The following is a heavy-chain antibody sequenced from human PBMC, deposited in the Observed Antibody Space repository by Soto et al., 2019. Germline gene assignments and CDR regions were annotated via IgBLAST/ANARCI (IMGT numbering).Heavy chain of an antibody. CDR3: ARDFTS. J-gene: IGHJ4*02. Sequence: PGGSLRLSCAASGFSVITNYMSWVRQAPGKGLEWVSIIHSGGNTYFADSVKGRFTISRDSSKNTLYLQMNSLRSEDTAMYLCARDFTSWGQGTLVTVSS. V-gene: IGHV3-53*01. CDR2: IHSGGNT. CDR1: GFSVITNY.